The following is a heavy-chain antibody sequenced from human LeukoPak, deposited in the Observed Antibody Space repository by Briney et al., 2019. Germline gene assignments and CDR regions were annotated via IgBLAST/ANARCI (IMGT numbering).Heavy chain of an antibody. CDR1: GDTFKTYA. D-gene: IGHD5/OR15-5a*01. V-gene: IGHV1-69*06. CDR3: ARAVSRWGVENAFDI. Sequence: PGASVKVSCKASGDTFKTYAISWVRQAPGQGFAWVGGIIATFATTTYAQKFQGRVTITADKSTSTAYMELSSLRSEDTAVYYCARAVSRWGVENAFDIWGQGTMVTVSS. CDR2: IIATFATT. J-gene: IGHJ3*02.